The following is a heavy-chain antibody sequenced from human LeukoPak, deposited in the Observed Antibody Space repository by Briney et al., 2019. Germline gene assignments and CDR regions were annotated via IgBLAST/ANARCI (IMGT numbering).Heavy chain of an antibody. D-gene: IGHD6-19*01. Sequence: GGSLRLSCAASGSTFSSYAMHWVRQAPGKGLEWVAVISYDGSNKYYADSVKGRFTISRDNSKNTLYLQMNSLRAEDTAVYYCASLVAVAADYWGQGTLVTVSS. J-gene: IGHJ4*02. CDR2: ISYDGSNK. V-gene: IGHV3-30-3*01. CDR3: ASLVAVAADY. CDR1: GSTFSSYA.